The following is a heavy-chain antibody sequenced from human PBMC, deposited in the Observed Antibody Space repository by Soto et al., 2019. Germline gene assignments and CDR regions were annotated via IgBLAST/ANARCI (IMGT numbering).Heavy chain of an antibody. CDR3: AKDFTIVPAAIFDY. CDR2: ISGSGGST. J-gene: IGHJ4*02. D-gene: IGHD2-2*01. CDR1: GFTFTRYS. Sequence: PGGSLRLSCAASGFTFTRYSMNWVRQAPGKGLEWVSAISGSGGSTYYADSVKGRFTISRDNSKNTLYLQMNSLRAEDTAVYYCAKDFTIVPAAIFDYWGQGTLVTVSS. V-gene: IGHV3-23*01.